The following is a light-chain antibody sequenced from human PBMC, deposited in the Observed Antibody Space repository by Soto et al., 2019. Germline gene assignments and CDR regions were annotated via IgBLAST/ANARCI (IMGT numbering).Light chain of an antibody. J-gene: IGLJ3*02. Sequence: QSVLTQPPSASGTPGQRVTISCSGSSSNIGSNPVNWYQQLPGTAPKLLIHSNNQRPSGVPDRFSGSKSGTSASLAISGLQSEDEADYYCAAWDDSLSGPVFGGGTKLTVL. CDR1: SSNIGSNP. CDR3: AAWDDSLSGPV. V-gene: IGLV1-44*01. CDR2: SNN.